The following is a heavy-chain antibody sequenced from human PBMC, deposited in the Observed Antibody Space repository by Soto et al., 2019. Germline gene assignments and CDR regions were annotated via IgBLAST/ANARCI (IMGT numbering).Heavy chain of an antibody. V-gene: IGHV1-46*01. Sequence: QVQLVQSGAEVKKPGASVKVSCKASGYTFTSYYMHWVRQAPGQGLEWMGIINPSGGSTSYAQKFQGRVTMTRDTSTSTVYMELSSLRSEDTAVYYCARGSSGWLALAYYFDYWGQGTLVTVSS. CDR2: INPSGGST. CDR1: GYTFTSYY. D-gene: IGHD6-19*01. CDR3: ARGSSGWLALAYYFDY. J-gene: IGHJ4*02.